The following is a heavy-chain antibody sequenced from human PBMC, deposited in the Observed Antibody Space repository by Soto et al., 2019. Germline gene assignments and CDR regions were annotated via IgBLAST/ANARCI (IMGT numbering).Heavy chain of an antibody. CDR2: ISGNDDST. Sequence: EVQVLESGGGLVQPGGSLRLSCAASGFSFSRYAMTWVRQAPGKGLEWVSAISGNDDSTFYGDSVKGRFTVSRDNSKNTRSLQMNSLRVEDTAVYYCAKVWLDYWYFDVWGRGTLVTVSS. V-gene: IGHV3-23*01. J-gene: IGHJ2*01. D-gene: IGHD6-19*01. CDR1: GFSFSRYA. CDR3: AKVWLDYWYFDV.